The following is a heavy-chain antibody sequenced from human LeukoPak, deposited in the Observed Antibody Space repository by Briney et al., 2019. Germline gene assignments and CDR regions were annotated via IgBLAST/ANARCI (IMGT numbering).Heavy chain of an antibody. CDR1: GGSVSDYY. J-gene: IGHJ4*02. V-gene: IGHV4-59*02. D-gene: IGHD7-27*01. Sequence: SETLSLTCTVSGGSVSDYYWGWIRQSPGKALEWIGYIYYTETSYNPSLKSRVTISADTSRDQFSLKLSSVTAADTAVYYCASRKLGNDYWGQGTLVTVSS. CDR3: ASRKLGNDY. CDR2: IYYTET.